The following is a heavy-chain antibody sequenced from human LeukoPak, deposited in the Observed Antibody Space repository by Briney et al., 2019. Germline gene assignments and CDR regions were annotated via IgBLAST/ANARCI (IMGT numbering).Heavy chain of an antibody. CDR3: ARDLSFEGLDF. V-gene: IGHV3-33*01. J-gene: IGHJ4*02. Sequence: GGSLRLSCAASGFILSTHGMHWVRQAPGKGLEWVAGMWYDGSREDYADSVKGRFNISREMSKNTLNLQMNSLRVEDTAMFYCARDLSFEGLDFRGQGTLVTVSS. CDR1: GFILSTHG. CDR2: MWYDGSRE. D-gene: IGHD3-9*01.